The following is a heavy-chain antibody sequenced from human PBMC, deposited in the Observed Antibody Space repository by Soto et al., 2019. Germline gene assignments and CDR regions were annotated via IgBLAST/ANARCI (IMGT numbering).Heavy chain of an antibody. CDR3: ARDLTMVRGAHDVMDV. D-gene: IGHD3-10*01. CDR2: IYYSGST. CDR1: GGSISSGGYY. J-gene: IGHJ6*02. V-gene: IGHV4-31*03. Sequence: PSETLSLTCTVSGGSISSGGYYWSWIRQHPGKGLEWIGYIYYSGSTYYNPSLKSRVTISVDTSKNQFSLKLSSVTAADTAVYYCARDLTMVRGAHDVMDVCGQGSTVTVS.